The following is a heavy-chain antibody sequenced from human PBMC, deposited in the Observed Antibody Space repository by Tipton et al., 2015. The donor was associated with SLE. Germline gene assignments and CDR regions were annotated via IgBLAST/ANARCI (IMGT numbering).Heavy chain of an antibody. V-gene: IGHV4-34*01. CDR3: TRAEFSSNWYMYWHFDL. CDR2: IDHSGVT. Sequence: TLSLTCSVYGDSLSGQYWTWIRQPPGKGLEWIGDIDHSGVTHYNPSLKSRVTISRDTSGNQFSLNLSSVTASDTAVYFCTRAEFSSNWYMYWHFDLWGRGTLVTVSS. CDR1: GDSLSGQY. D-gene: IGHD6-13*01. J-gene: IGHJ2*01.